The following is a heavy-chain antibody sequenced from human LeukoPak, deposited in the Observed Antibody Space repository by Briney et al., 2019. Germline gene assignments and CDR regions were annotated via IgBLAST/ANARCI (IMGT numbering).Heavy chain of an antibody. D-gene: IGHD1-1*01. CDR2: ISAGNGNT. V-gene: IGHV1-3*01. Sequence: GASVKVSCKASGYSFTDYGVHWVRQAPGQRLEWLGWISAGNGNTKYSQKFQGGVTITRDTSASTAYMELRGLRSEDTAVYYCARMEWNDFGDYYYYGMDVWGKGTTVTVSS. CDR3: ARMEWNDFGDYYYYGMDV. J-gene: IGHJ6*04. CDR1: GYSFTDYG.